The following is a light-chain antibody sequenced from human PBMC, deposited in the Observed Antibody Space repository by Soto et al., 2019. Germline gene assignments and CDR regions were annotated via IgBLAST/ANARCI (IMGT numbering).Light chain of an antibody. CDR2: DTS. CDR3: QQRSNWPLIT. V-gene: IGKV3-11*01. J-gene: IGKJ5*01. CDR1: QSVSSY. Sequence: EIVLTQSPATLSLSPGERASLSCTASQSVSSYLAWYQQRPGQAPRLLIYDTSNRAAGIPARFSGSGSGTDFTLTISSLEPEDFAVYYCQQRSNWPLITFGQGTRLEI.